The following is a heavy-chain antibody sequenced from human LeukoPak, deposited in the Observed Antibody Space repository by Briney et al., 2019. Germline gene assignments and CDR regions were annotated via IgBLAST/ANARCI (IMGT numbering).Heavy chain of an antibody. D-gene: IGHD2-2*01. CDR3: ARDGSSKISRAWFDP. Sequence: PGGSLRLSCAASGFTFSSYGMHWVRQAPGKGLEWVAFIRYDGSNKYYADSVKGRFTISRDNAKNSLYLQMNSLRAEDTAVYYCARDGSSKISRAWFDPWGQGTLVTVSS. CDR1: GFTFSSYG. CDR2: IRYDGSNK. V-gene: IGHV3-30*02. J-gene: IGHJ5*02.